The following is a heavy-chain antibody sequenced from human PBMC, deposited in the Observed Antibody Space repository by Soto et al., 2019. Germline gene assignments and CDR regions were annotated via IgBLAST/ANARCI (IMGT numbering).Heavy chain of an antibody. CDR1: GFTFSLYS. Sequence: GGSLRLSCAASGFTFSLYSMIWFRQAPGKGLEWVASITSSSSYIYYEDSLKGRFTISRDNAKNSLFLQPDSLRAEDTAVYFCVRARSTDSRPDYWGQGTLVTVSS. J-gene: IGHJ4*02. V-gene: IGHV3-21*01. D-gene: IGHD3-22*01. CDR3: VRARSTDSRPDY. CDR2: ITSSSSYI.